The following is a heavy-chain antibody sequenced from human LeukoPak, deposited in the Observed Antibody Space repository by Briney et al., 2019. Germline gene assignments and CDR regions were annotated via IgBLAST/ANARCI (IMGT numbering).Heavy chain of an antibody. D-gene: IGHD5-18*01. Sequence: PGGSLRLSCAASGFTFSSYSMNWVRQAPGKGLEWVSSISSSSSYIYYADSVKGRFTISRDNAKNSLYLQMNSLRAEDTAVYYCASLPSSSGIPLSETHDYWGQGTLVTVSS. CDR3: ASLPSSSGIPLSETHDY. J-gene: IGHJ4*02. CDR2: ISSSSSYI. CDR1: GFTFSSYS. V-gene: IGHV3-21*01.